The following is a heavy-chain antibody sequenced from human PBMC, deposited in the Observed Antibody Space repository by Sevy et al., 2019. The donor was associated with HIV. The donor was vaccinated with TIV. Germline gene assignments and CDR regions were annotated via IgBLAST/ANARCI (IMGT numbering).Heavy chain of an antibody. D-gene: IGHD3-22*01. CDR2: ISNSGTAM. V-gene: IGHV3-48*03. Sequence: GGSLRLSCAASGFTFSSYEMNWVRQAPGKGLEWISYISNSGTAMYYSDSVRGRFTISRDNSKNTLYLQMNSLRPEDTAVYYCAGERTYYYDSSGSDYGYYGMDVWGQGATVTVSS. CDR3: AGERTYYYDSSGSDYGYYGMDV. J-gene: IGHJ6*02. CDR1: GFTFSSYE.